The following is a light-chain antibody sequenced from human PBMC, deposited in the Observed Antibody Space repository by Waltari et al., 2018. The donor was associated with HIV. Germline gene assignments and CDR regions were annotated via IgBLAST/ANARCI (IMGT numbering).Light chain of an antibody. CDR2: DNN. CDR3: QSYDMSQSGSLV. CDR1: RSNIGAGFD. V-gene: IGLV1-40*01. Sequence: QSVLTQPPSVSGAPGQRVTIACTGTRSNIGAGFDVHWYQQIPGNAPKLLIYDNNIRPSGVQDGFSGCKSGTSASLAITGLQSEDEADYYCQSYDMSQSGSLVFGGGTKLTVL. J-gene: IGLJ2*01.